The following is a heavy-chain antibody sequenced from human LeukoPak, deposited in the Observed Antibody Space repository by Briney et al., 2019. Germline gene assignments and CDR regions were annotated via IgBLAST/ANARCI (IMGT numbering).Heavy chain of an antibody. CDR1: GYTFVGYY. Sequence: GASVKVSCKTSGYTFVGYYVHWVRQAPGQGLEWTGWINPNSGGTNYAQKFQGRVTMTRDTPIRTAYMELSRLRSDDTAVYYCARSPTTLSSNSSPFDYWGRGTLATVSS. D-gene: IGHD6-6*01. J-gene: IGHJ4*02. CDR3: ARSPTTLSSNSSPFDY. CDR2: INPNSGGT. V-gene: IGHV1-2*02.